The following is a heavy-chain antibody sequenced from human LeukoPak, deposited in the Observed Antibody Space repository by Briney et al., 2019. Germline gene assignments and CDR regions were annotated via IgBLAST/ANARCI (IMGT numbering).Heavy chain of an antibody. CDR1: GYTFTSYG. V-gene: IGHV1-3*01. CDR3: AREWFGESLDY. CDR2: INAGNGNT. J-gene: IGHJ4*02. D-gene: IGHD3-10*01. Sequence: GASVKVSCKASGYTFTSYGISWVRQAPGQRLEWMGWINAGNGNTKYSQKFQGRVTITRDTSASTAYMELSSLRSEDTAVYYCAREWFGESLDYWGQGTLVTVSS.